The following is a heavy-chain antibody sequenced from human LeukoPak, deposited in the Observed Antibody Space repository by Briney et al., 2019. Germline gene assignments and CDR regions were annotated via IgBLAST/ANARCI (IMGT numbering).Heavy chain of an antibody. CDR2: IWYDGSNK. V-gene: IGHV3-33*01. CDR3: ARERPWSPGAFDI. D-gene: IGHD2-8*02. J-gene: IGHJ3*02. Sequence: GRSLRLSCAASGFTFSSYGMHWVRQAPGKGLEWVAAIWYDGSNKYYADSVKGRFTISRDNSKNTLYLQMNSLRAEDTAVYYCARERPWSPGAFDIWGQGTMVTVSS. CDR1: GFTFSSYG.